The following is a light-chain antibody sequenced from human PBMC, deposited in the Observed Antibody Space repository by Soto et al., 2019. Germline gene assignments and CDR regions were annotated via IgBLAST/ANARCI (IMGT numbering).Light chain of an antibody. V-gene: IGKV3-11*01. CDR3: QQRSNWPSLT. Sequence: EIVFAQSPATLSLSPGEGATLSCRASQSVSSYLAWYQQKPGQAPRLLIYDASNRATGIPARFSGSGSGTDFTLTISSLEPEDFAVYYCQQRSNWPSLTFGGGTKVDIK. CDR2: DAS. J-gene: IGKJ4*01. CDR1: QSVSSY.